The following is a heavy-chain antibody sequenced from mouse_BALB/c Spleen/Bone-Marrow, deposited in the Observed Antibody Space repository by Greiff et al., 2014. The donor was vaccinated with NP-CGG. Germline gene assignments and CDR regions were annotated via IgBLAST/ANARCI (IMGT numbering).Heavy chain of an antibody. Sequence: QVQLKESGAELVKPGASVKLSCKASGYSFTNYYMYWVKRRPGQGLEWIGEINPSNGGTNFNVKFKNKATLTVDKSSSTAYMQLSSLTSEDSAVYYCTRSNYGYWYFDVWGAGTTVTVSS. CDR2: INPSNGGT. CDR3: TRSNYGYWYFDV. D-gene: IGHD1-1*01. CDR1: GYSFTNYY. V-gene: IGHV1S81*02. J-gene: IGHJ1*01.